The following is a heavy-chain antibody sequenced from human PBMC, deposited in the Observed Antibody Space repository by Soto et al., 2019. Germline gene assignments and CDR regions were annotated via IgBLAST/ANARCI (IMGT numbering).Heavy chain of an antibody. V-gene: IGHV1-69*13. J-gene: IGHJ6*02. CDR1: GGTFSSYA. Sequence: ASVKVSCKASGGTFSSYAISWVRQAPGQGLEWMGGIIPIFGTANYAQKFQGRVTITADESTSTAYMELSSPRSEDTAVYYCASHGYGDYYYYGMDVWGQGTTVTVSS. D-gene: IGHD4-17*01. CDR3: ASHGYGDYYYYGMDV. CDR2: IIPIFGTA.